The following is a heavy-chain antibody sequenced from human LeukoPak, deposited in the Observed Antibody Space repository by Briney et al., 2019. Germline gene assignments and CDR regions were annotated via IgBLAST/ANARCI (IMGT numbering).Heavy chain of an antibody. V-gene: IGHV4-59*01. Sequence: SETLSLTCTVSGGSISSYYWSWIRQPPGKGLEWIGYIYYSGSTNYNPSLKSRVTISVGTSKNQFSLKLSSVTAADTAVYYCARGGATIFGGLQFDPWGQGTLVTVSS. J-gene: IGHJ5*02. D-gene: IGHD3-3*01. CDR1: GGSISSYY. CDR2: IYYSGST. CDR3: ARGGATIFGGLQFDP.